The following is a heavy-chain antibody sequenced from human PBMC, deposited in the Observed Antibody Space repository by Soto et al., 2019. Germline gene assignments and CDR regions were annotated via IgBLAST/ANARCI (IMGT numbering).Heavy chain of an antibody. Sequence: SLKVSCKASGATLSSYAISWVRQAPGQGLEWMGGIIPIFGTASYAQKFQGRVTITADESTSTAYMELSSLRPEDTAVYYCARDCSGGSCYSYGMDVWGQGTTVTVSS. CDR3: ARDCSGGSCYSYGMDV. J-gene: IGHJ6*02. V-gene: IGHV1-69*13. CDR1: GATLSSYA. CDR2: IIPIFGTA. D-gene: IGHD2-15*01.